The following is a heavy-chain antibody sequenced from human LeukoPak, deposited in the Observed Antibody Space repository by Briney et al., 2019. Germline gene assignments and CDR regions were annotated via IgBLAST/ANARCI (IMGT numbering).Heavy chain of an antibody. D-gene: IGHD2-21*01. Sequence: SETLSLTCTVSGGSISNYYWSWIRQPAGKGLEWIGRIYTSGSTNYNPSLKSRVTMSEDTSKNQFFLKLSSVTAADTAVYYCARVIGSWKFDSWGQGTLVTVSS. CDR1: GGSISNYY. CDR2: IYTSGST. J-gene: IGHJ4*02. V-gene: IGHV4-4*07. CDR3: ARVIGSWKFDS.